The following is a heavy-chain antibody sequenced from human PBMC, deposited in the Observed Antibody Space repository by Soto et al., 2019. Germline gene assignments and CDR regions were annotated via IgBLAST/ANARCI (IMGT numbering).Heavy chain of an antibody. CDR2: IIPIFGTA. D-gene: IGHD2-21*02. V-gene: IGHV1-69*13. J-gene: IGHJ6*02. CDR3: ARANCGGDCYSRFYGMDV. Sequence: ASVKVSCKASGGTFSSYAISWVRQAPGQGLEWMGGIIPIFGTANYAQKFQGRVTITADESTGTAYMELSSLRSEDTAVYYCARANCGGDCYSRFYGMDVWGQGTTVTVSS. CDR1: GGTFSSYA.